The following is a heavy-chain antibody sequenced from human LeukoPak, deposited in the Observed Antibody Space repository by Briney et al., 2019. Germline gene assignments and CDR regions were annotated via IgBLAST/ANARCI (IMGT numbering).Heavy chain of an antibody. V-gene: IGHV1-18*01. CDR3: ARDGELRYLDRRYYGMDV. D-gene: IGHD3-9*01. CDR1: GYTLTSYG. Sequence: ASVKVSCKASGYTLTSYGISWVRQAPGQGLEWMGWISAYNGNTNYAQKLQGRVTMTTDTSTSTAYMELRSLRSDDTAVYYCARDGELRYLDRRYYGMDVWGQGTTVTVSS. CDR2: ISAYNGNT. J-gene: IGHJ6*02.